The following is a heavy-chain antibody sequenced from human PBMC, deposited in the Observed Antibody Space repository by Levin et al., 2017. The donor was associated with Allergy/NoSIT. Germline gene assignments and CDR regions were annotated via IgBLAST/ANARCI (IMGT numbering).Heavy chain of an antibody. Sequence: RPGGSLRLSCVGSGFSFSDHYFDWVRQAPGKGLEWVGRSRNKANGDIIEYAASVRGRFTISRDDSKNSLYLEMNSLKTDDTAVYFCARAWKTLGYCRGGNCYYFYYYAMDVWGQGTTVTVSS. CDR2: SRNKANGDII. V-gene: IGHV3-72*01. CDR3: ARAWKTLGYCRGGNCYYFYYYAMDV. CDR1: GFSFSDHY. J-gene: IGHJ6*02. D-gene: IGHD2-15*01.